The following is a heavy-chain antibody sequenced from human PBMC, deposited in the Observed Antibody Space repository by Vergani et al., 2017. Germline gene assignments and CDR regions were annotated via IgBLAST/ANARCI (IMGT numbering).Heavy chain of an antibody. CDR3: TKASGYSSGWYGVD. CDR2: ISSKANSYAT. CDR1: GFTFSGSA. D-gene: IGHD6-19*01. J-gene: IGHJ4*02. Sequence: EVQLVESGGGLVQPGGSLKLSCAASGFTFSGSAMHWVRQASGKGLGWVGRISSKANSYATAYAASVKGRCTISRDESKNTAYLQMNSLKTEDTAVYYCTKASGYSSGWYGVDWGQGTLVTVSS. V-gene: IGHV3-73*02.